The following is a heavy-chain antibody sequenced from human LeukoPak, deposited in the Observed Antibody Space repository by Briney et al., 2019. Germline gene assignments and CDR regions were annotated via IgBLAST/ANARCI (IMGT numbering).Heavy chain of an antibody. CDR2: ISTYNGNT. CDR1: GYTFNSHG. V-gene: IGHV1-18*01. Sequence: VASVKVSCKASGYTFNSHGVSWVRQAPGQGLEWMGWISTYNGNTNYAQNLQGRVTMTTDTSTSTAYMELRSLRSDDTAVYYCARQRSLVWFGEFLYYFDYWGQGTLVTVSS. J-gene: IGHJ4*02. CDR3: ARQRSLVWFGEFLYYFDY. D-gene: IGHD3-10*01.